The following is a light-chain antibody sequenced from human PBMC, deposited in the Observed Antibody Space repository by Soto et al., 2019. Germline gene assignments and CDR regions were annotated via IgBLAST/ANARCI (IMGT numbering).Light chain of an antibody. CDR1: SSDVGGYNY. Sequence: QSALTQPGPVSGSPGQSITISCTGTSSDVGGYNYVSWYQQHPGKAPKLMIYDVSNRPSGVSNRFSGSKSGNTASLTISGLHAEDEADYYCSSYTSSSTLAVFGGGTKLTVL. CDR2: DVS. J-gene: IGLJ2*01. V-gene: IGLV2-14*01. CDR3: SSYTSSSTLAV.